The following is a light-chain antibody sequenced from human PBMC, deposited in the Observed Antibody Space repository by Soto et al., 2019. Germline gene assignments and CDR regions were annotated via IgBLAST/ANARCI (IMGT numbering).Light chain of an antibody. CDR3: QQSYSTPWT. CDR2: AAS. J-gene: IGKJ1*01. Sequence: QTQSSLSASVGDRVTITCRASQSISSYLNWYQQKPGKAPKLLIYAASSLQSGVPSRFSGSGSGTDFTLTISSLQPEDFATYYCQQSYSTPWTFGQGTKV. CDR1: QSISSY. V-gene: IGKV1-39*01.